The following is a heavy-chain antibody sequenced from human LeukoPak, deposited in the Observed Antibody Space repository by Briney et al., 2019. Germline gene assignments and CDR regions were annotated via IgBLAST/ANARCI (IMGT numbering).Heavy chain of an antibody. Sequence: GGSLRLSCAASGFTVSSNYMSWVRQARGKGLEWVSVIYSDSGGSTYYADSVKGRFTMSRDNSKNTLYLHMNSLRAEDTAVYYCARGFTHDYGDYFDYWGQGTLVTVSS. CDR1: GFTVSSNY. J-gene: IGHJ4*02. CDR2: IYSDSGGST. CDR3: ARGFTHDYGDYFDY. D-gene: IGHD4-17*01. V-gene: IGHV3-66*01.